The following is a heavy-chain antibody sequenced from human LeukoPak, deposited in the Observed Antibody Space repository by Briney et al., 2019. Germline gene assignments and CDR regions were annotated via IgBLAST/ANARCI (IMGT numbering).Heavy chain of an antibody. CDR3: ARTRSHYNSYYYDPYYYAMDV. CDR2: IYHSGRT. V-gene: IGHV4-59*01. J-gene: IGHJ6*02. Sequence: SETLSLTCTVSGGSISSYYWSRIRQPPGKGLEWIGYIYHSGRTNYNPSLKSRVTISVDTSKNQFSLKLSSVTAADTAVYYCARTRSHYNSYYYDPYYYAMDVWGQGTTVTVSS. D-gene: IGHD3-22*01. CDR1: GGSISSYY.